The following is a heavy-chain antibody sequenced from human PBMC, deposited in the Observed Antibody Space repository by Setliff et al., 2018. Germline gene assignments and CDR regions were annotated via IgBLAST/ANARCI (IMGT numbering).Heavy chain of an antibody. CDR1: GHTFTSYF. Sequence: ASVKVSCKASGHTFTSYFMQWVRQAPGQGLEWMGLINPSGGYTIYAPKFQGRVTMTRDTSTSTVYLELSSLRSEDTSVYYWARGTPGGEWLLYYYYYYMDVWGKGTTVSVSS. CDR3: ARGTPGGEWLLYYYYYYMDV. V-gene: IGHV1-46*01. CDR2: INPSGGYT. D-gene: IGHD3-3*01. J-gene: IGHJ6*03.